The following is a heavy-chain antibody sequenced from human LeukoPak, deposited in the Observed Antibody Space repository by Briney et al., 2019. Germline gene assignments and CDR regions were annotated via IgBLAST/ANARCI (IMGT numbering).Heavy chain of an antibody. J-gene: IGHJ4*02. Sequence: GGSLRLSCAVSGFPFSNAWMSWVRQAPGKGLERIARIKSKTDGGTTDYAAPVKGRFTISRDDSKNTLYLQMNSLKTEDTAVYYCTTEFLTMVRGENDYWGQGTLVTVSS. CDR2: IKSKTDGGTT. V-gene: IGHV3-15*01. CDR1: GFPFSNAW. CDR3: TTEFLTMVRGENDY. D-gene: IGHD3-10*01.